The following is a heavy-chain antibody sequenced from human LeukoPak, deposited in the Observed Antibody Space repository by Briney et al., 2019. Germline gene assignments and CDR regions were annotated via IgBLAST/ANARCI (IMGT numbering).Heavy chain of an antibody. CDR2: IDTTTGNP. V-gene: IGHV7-4-1*02. CDR1: GYPFSAHF. D-gene: IGHD3-10*01. Sequence: ASVTVSFTASGYPFSAHFLNWVRQAPGQGLEWMGNIDTTTGNPRYAQDFTGRFVFSLDTSVSTAYLQITGLKADDTAAYYCVRGTPTPGMDYWGQGTQVTVSS. J-gene: IGHJ4*02. CDR3: VRGTPTPGMDY.